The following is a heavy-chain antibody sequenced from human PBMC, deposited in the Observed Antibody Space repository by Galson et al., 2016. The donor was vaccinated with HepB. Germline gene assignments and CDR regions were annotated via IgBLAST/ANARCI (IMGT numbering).Heavy chain of an antibody. D-gene: IGHD1-14*01. J-gene: IGHJ6*02. CDR3: AKPQDTIRYYYHALDV. Sequence: SCKASGGPFSNSAFSWVRQAPGQGLEWMGGIIPVFGTTDFAQRFQGRVTITADESTSTVYMEMSSLTFEDTAIYFCAKPQDTIRYYYHALDVWGQGTTVTVSS. CDR2: IIPVFGTT. V-gene: IGHV1-69*01. CDR1: GGPFSNSA.